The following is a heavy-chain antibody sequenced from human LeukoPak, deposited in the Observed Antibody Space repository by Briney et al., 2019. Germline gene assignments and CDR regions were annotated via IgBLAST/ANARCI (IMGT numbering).Heavy chain of an antibody. CDR2: IDKKDKGYATAT. CDR3: TRDSGTYNWFDP. V-gene: IGHV3-73*01. D-gene: IGHD1-26*01. CDR1: GFTFSGSA. Sequence: GGSLKLSCAASGFTFSGSAIHWVRQSSGKGLEWVGQIDKKDKGYATATAYAASVKGRFTSSRDDSINTAHLQMKSLKTEDTALYYCTRDSGTYNWFDPWGQGTLVTVSS. J-gene: IGHJ5*02.